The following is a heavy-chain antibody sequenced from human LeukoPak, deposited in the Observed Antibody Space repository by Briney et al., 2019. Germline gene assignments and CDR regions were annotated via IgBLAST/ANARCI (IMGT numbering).Heavy chain of an antibody. V-gene: IGHV3-21*04. J-gene: IGHJ6*03. Sequence: GGSLRLSCAASGFTFSSYSMNWVRQAPGKGLEWVSSISSSSSYIYYADSVEGRFTISRDNSKNTLYLQMNSLRAEDTAVYYCAKYGKGGGSYYNEYYYYYYMDVWGKGTTVTISS. D-gene: IGHD3-10*01. CDR3: AKYGKGGGSYYNEYYYYYYMDV. CDR2: ISSSSSYI. CDR1: GFTFSSYS.